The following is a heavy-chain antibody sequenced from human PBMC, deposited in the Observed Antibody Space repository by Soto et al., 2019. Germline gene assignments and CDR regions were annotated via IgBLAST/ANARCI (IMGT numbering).Heavy chain of an antibody. J-gene: IGHJ6*02. Sequence: VGSLRLSCAASGFMFSHDWMNWVRQGPGKGLEWIARIISGGSRVTYADSVEGRFTITRDNAKNMLFLEMHSLTVEDTAVYYCARERTSKGGLDVWGQGTTVTVSS. V-gene: IGHV3-74*01. CDR2: IISGGSRV. CDR3: ARERTSKGGLDV. CDR1: GFMFSHDW.